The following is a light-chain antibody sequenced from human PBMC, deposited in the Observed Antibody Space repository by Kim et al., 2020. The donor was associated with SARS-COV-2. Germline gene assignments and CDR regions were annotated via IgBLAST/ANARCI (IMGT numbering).Light chain of an antibody. J-gene: IGKJ2*01. V-gene: IGKV1-5*01. Sequence: DIQMTQSPTTLSASVGDRVTLSCRASQSITRSLAWYQQKPGKAPKLLIYDASSLKRGVPSRFSGSGSGTEFTLTISSLQPDDFATYYCDQYNGYSHAFGQGTKVE. CDR3: DQYNGYSHA. CDR1: QSITRS. CDR2: DAS.